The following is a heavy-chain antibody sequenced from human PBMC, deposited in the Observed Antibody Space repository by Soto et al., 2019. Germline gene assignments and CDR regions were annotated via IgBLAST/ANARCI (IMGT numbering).Heavy chain of an antibody. D-gene: IGHD3-9*01. CDR3: ARGVTYYDILTGYPAFMDV. CDR2: INPSGGST. V-gene: IGHV1-46*01. Sequence: ASVKVSCKASGYTFTSYYMHWVRQAPGQGLEWMGIINPSGGSTSYAQKFQGRVTMTRDTSTSTVYMELSSLRSEDTAVYYCARGVTYYDILTGYPAFMDVWGQGTTVTVSS. CDR1: GYTFTSYY. J-gene: IGHJ6*02.